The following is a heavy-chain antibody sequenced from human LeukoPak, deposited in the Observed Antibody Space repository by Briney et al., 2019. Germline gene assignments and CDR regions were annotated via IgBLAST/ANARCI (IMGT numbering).Heavy chain of an antibody. D-gene: IGHD3-22*01. V-gene: IGHV3-23*01. CDR2: ISGSGGST. CDR1: GFTFSFYG. CDR3: AKDGYETYYDSSGTFDY. Sequence: PGTSLRLSCAASGFTFSFYGIHWVRQAPGKGLEWVSAISGSGGSTYYADSVKGRFTISRDNSKNTLYLQMNSLRAEDTAVYYCAKDGYETYYDSSGTFDYWGQGTLVTVSS. J-gene: IGHJ4*02.